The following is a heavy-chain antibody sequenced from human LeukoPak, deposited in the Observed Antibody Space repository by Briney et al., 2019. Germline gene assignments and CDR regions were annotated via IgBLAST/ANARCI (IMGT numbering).Heavy chain of an antibody. D-gene: IGHD3-10*01. CDR1: GGSISSYY. J-gene: IGHJ3*02. CDR2: IYASGST. CDR3: ARSSYYYGADAYDI. Sequence: SETLSLTCTVSGGSISSYYWSWIRQPAGKGLEWIGRIYASGSTNYNPSLKSRVTMSLDTSKNQFSLKLSSVTAADTAVYYCARSSYYYGADAYDIWGQGTMVTVSS. V-gene: IGHV4-4*07.